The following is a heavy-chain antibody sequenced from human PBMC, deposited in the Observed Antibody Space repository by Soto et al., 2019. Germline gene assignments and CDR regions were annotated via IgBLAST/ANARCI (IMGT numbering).Heavy chain of an antibody. CDR2: IYPGDSDI. V-gene: IGHV5-51*01. J-gene: IGHJ3*02. D-gene: IGHD3-16*01. CDR1: GYRFTSYW. CDR3: VRHNRGSYGAFDI. Sequence: GESLKISCKGSGYRFTSYWIGWVRQMPGKGLEWMGIIYPGDSDIRNSPSFQGQVTISADKSINTAYLQWSSLKASDTAMYYCVRHNRGSYGAFDIWGQGTMVTVSS.